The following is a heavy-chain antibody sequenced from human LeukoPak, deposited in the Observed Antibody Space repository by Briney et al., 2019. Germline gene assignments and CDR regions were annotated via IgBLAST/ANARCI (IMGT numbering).Heavy chain of an antibody. D-gene: IGHD3-22*01. Sequence: ASVKVSRKASGGTFSSYAISWVRQAPGQGLEWMGRIIPILGIANYAQKFQGRVTITADKSTSTAYMELSSLRSEDTAVYYCSAYPYDSSGYYPYFDYWGQGTLVTVSS. CDR2: IIPILGIA. J-gene: IGHJ4*02. CDR1: GGTFSSYA. V-gene: IGHV1-69*04. CDR3: SAYPYDSSGYYPYFDY.